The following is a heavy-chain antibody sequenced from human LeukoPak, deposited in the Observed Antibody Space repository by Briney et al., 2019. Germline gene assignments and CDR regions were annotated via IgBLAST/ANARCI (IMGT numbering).Heavy chain of an antibody. J-gene: IGHJ4*02. CDR2: INPNSGGT. V-gene: IGHV1-2*02. D-gene: IGHD5-12*01. CDR1: GYTFTGYY. CDR3: AREITRGYSGYDSY. Sequence: ASVKVSCKASGYTFTGYYMHWVRQAPGQGLEWMGWINPNSGGTNYAQKFQGRVTMTRDTSISTAYMELSRLRSDDTAVYYCAREITRGYSGYDSYWGQGTLVTASS.